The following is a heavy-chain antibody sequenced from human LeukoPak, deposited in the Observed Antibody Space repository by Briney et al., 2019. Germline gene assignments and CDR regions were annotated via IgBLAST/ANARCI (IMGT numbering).Heavy chain of an antibody. CDR1: GYTFTSYD. CDR3: ARGHRKVVMRETDYYFDY. V-gene: IGHV1-8*01. Sequence: GASVKVSCKASGYTFTSYDINWVRQATGQGLEWMGWMNPNSGNTGYAQKFQGRVTMTRNTSISTAYMELSSLRSEDTAVYYCARGHRKVVMRETDYYFDYWGQGTLVTVSS. CDR2: MNPNSGNT. J-gene: IGHJ4*02. D-gene: IGHD3-22*01.